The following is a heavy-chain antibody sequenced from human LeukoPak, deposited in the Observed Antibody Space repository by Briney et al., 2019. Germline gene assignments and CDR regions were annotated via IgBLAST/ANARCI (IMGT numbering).Heavy chain of an antibody. V-gene: IGHV4-39*01. CDR1: GGAISSTAYY. Sequence: SETLSLTCNVSGGAISSTAYYWGWIRQPPGKGLEWIGSIYYSGSTYYNPSLKGRVTISVDTSHNQFSLKLNSVTAADMALYYCARHPPYGSRNWGAYYFDSWGQGTLVTVSS. J-gene: IGHJ4*02. CDR2: IYYSGST. CDR3: ARHPPYGSRNWGAYYFDS. D-gene: IGHD3-10*01.